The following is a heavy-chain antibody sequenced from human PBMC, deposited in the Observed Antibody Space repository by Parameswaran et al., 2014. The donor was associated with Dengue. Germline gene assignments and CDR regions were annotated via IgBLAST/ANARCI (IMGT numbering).Heavy chain of an antibody. J-gene: IGHJ6*02. D-gene: IGHD2-15*01. Sequence: WVRQAPGQGLEWMGGIIPIFHTTNYAQKFQGRVTITADESTTTAYMELSGLRSEDTAVYYCARDRGCSGGTCYHNYYGLDVWGQGTTVTVSS. CDR2: IIPIFHTT. V-gene: IGHV1-69*01. CDR3: ARDRGCSGGTCYHNYYGLDV.